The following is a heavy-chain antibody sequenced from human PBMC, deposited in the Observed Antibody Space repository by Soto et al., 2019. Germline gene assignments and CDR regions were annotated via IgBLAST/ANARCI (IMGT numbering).Heavy chain of an antibody. V-gene: IGHV5-51*01. CDR2: IYPGDSDT. CDR1: GYTFTNYW. CDR3: AASIFYYGMDV. Sequence: GESLKISCKGSGYTFTNYWIGWLRQMPGKGLEWMGIIYPGDSDTKYNPSFQGQVTISADKSITTTYLRWTSLKASDTAIYYCAASIFYYGMDVWGQGTTVTVSS. J-gene: IGHJ6*02.